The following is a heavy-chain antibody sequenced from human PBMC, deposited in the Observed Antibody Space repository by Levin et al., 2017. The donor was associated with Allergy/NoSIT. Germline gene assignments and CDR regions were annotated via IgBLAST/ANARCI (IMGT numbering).Heavy chain of an antibody. J-gene: IGHJ4*02. Sequence: SLLLSFSFSVFPFLFFWLHWVRQVPGKGLVWVSRINEDGTTTNYADSVKGRFTISRANSKNTLYLQMNSLRVEDTAVYYCAKDFGGPTDYWGQGTLVTVSS. CDR2: INEDGTTT. D-gene: IGHD3-16*01. V-gene: IGHV3-74*01. CDR1: VFPFLFFW. CDR3: AKDFGGPTDY.